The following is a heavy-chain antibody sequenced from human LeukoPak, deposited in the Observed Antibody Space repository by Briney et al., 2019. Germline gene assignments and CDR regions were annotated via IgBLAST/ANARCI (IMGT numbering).Heavy chain of an antibody. J-gene: IGHJ5*02. Sequence: ASVKVSCKASGYTFTDYYMHWVRLAPRPGLEGMGWINPYSGDTNYAQKFQGRVTMTRDTSISTAYMELSRLRSDDTAVYYCARAAYNWNDGWFDPWGQGTLVTVSS. CDR1: GYTFTDYY. CDR3: ARAAYNWNDGWFDP. V-gene: IGHV1-2*02. D-gene: IGHD1-20*01. CDR2: INPYSGDT.